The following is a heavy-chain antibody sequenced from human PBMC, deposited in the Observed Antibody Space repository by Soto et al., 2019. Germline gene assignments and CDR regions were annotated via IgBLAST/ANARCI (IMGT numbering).Heavy chain of an antibody. CDR1: GFTFSRHA. D-gene: IGHD3-10*01. Sequence: VPLVESGGGLVQPGGSLGLSRAASGFTFSRHAMSWVRQAPGEGPGWVSAFSGSGGSTYYADSVKGRFTISRDNSKNTLYLQMNSLRAEDTAVYYCAKDPLWFGELLGDYWGQGTLVTVSS. J-gene: IGHJ4*02. V-gene: IGHV3-23*04. CDR3: AKDPLWFGELLGDY. CDR2: FSGSGGST.